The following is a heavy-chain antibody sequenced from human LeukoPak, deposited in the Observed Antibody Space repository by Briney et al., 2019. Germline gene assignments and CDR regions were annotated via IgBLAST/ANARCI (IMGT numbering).Heavy chain of an antibody. CDR3: ARGNSGGAFGDFYYFMDV. V-gene: IGHV4-34*01. J-gene: IGHJ6*03. D-gene: IGHD1-1*01. CDR1: GGSLSGYY. CDR2: VNHRVSA. Sequence: PSETLSLTCAVSGGSLSGYYWSWIRQSPGKGLEWIGEVNHRVSAHYNPSLKSRVTISLDTSKNQFSLTMNFVTAADTSMYFCARGNSGGAFGDFYYFMDVWGKGTTVSVSS.